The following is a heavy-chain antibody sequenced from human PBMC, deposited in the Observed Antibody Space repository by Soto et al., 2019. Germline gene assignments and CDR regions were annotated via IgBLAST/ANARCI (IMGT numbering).Heavy chain of an antibody. CDR2: INKNGFTI. CDR1: GFTLTTYS. V-gene: IGHV3-48*02. CDR3: ARGAVTGISLFDY. D-gene: IGHD6-19*01. J-gene: IGHJ4*02. Sequence: GGSLRLSCAVSGFTLTTYSMNWVRQAPGKGLEWISFINKNGFTIYYADSVKGRFTISRDYAKNSLYLQMDSLRHEDTAVYYCARGAVTGISLFDYWGLGTLVTVSS.